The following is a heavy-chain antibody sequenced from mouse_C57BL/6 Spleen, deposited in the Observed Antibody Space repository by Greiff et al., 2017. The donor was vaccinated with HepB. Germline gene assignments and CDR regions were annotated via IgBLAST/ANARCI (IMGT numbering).Heavy chain of an antibody. CDR1: GYTFTSYW. D-gene: IGHD1-1*01. V-gene: IGHV1-69*01. CDR2: IDPSDSYT. CDR3: ARLRGIDGSYYFDY. Sequence: QVQLQQSGAELVMPGASVKLSCKASGYTFTSYWMHWVKQRPGQGLEWIGEIDPSDSYTNYNQKFKGKSTLTVDKSSSTAYMQLSSLTSEDSAVYYCARLRGIDGSYYFDYWGQGTTLTVSS. J-gene: IGHJ2*01.